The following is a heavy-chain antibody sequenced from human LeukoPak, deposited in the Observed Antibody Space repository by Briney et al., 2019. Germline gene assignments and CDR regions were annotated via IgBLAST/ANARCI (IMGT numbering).Heavy chain of an antibody. Sequence: SETLSLTCTVSGGSFSSYYWSWIRQPAGKGLEWIGHIYTSGTTNYNPSLKSRVTMSIDTSKNQFSLKQSSVTAADTAVYYCARTRYYYNSRSYGAPYYFDYWGQGTMVTVSS. CDR2: IYTSGTT. CDR3: ARTRYYYNSRSYGAPYYFDY. J-gene: IGHJ4*02. CDR1: GGSFSSYY. V-gene: IGHV4-4*07. D-gene: IGHD3-10*01.